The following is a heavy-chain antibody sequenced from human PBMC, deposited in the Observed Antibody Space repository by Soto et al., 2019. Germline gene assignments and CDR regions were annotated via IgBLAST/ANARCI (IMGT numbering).Heavy chain of an antibody. J-gene: IGHJ4*02. Sequence: GGSMRLSCAASGFTFSNHWMHWVRQATGKGLVWVSRINTDGSSTNYADSVKGRFTISRDNSKNTLYVQMNSLRAEDTAVYYCAKDGYFMGSYYDSSGYYYPYWGQGTLVTVSS. CDR1: GFTFSNHW. CDR2: INTDGSST. CDR3: AKDGYFMGSYYDSSGYYYPY. V-gene: IGHV3-74*01. D-gene: IGHD3-22*01.